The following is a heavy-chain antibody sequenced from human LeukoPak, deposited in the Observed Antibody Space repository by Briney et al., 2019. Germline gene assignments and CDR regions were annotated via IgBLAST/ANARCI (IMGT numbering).Heavy chain of an antibody. Sequence: ASVKVSCKASGYTFTGYYMHWVRQAPGQGLEWMGWINPNSGGTNYAQKFQGRVTMTRDTSISTAYMELSRLRSDDTAVYYCASMYYYGSGSTTAPYGMDVWGQGTTVTVSS. V-gene: IGHV1-2*02. CDR2: INPNSGGT. CDR1: GYTFTGYY. CDR3: ASMYYYGSGSTTAPYGMDV. J-gene: IGHJ6*02. D-gene: IGHD3-10*01.